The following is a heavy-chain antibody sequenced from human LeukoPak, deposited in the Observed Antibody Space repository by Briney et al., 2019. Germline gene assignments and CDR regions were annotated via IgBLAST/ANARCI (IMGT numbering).Heavy chain of an antibody. Sequence: PGGSLRLSCAASGFTFSSYSMNWVRQAPGKGLEWVSSISSSSSYIYYADSVKGRFTISRDNAKNSLYLQMNSLRAEDTAVYYCARDLVEMATISWEISPRYYFDYWGQGTLVTVSS. CDR1: GFTFSSYS. CDR3: ARDLVEMATISWEISPRYYFDY. D-gene: IGHD5-24*01. J-gene: IGHJ4*02. V-gene: IGHV3-21*01. CDR2: ISSSSSYI.